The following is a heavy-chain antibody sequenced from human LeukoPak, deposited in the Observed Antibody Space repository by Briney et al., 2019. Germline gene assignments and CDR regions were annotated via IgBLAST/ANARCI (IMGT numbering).Heavy chain of an antibody. J-gene: IGHJ6*02. D-gene: IGHD5-18*01. CDR2: INHSGST. Sequence: SETLSLTCAVYGGSFRGYYWSWIRQPPGKGLEWIGEINHSGSTNYNPSLKSRVTISVDTSKNQFSLKLSSVTAADTAVYYCARGPFYSYGSIYGMDVWGQGTTVTVSS. V-gene: IGHV4-34*01. CDR1: GGSFRGYY. CDR3: ARGPFYSYGSIYGMDV.